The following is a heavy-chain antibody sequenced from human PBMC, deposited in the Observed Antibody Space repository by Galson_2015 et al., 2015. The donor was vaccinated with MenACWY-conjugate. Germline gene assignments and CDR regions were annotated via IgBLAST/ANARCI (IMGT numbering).Heavy chain of an antibody. CDR1: GFTFSDHY. CDR3: TGAFVTTYGFDI. D-gene: IGHD4-17*01. J-gene: IGHJ3*02. Sequence: SLRLSCAASGFTFSDHYMDWVRQVPGKGLEWLGRSRNKADSHSTQYAASAKGRFTVSRDDSKNLLYLQMNSLTTEDTAVYYCTGAFVTTYGFDIWGQGTMVTVSS. V-gene: IGHV3-72*01. CDR2: SRNKADSHST.